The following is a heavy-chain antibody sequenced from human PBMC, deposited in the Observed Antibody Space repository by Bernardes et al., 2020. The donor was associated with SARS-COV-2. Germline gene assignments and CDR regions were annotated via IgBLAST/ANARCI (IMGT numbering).Heavy chain of an antibody. J-gene: IGHJ5*02. V-gene: IGHV1-2*02. D-gene: IGHD2-2*01. Sequence: ASVKVSCKASGYTFTGYYMHWVRQAPGQGLEWMGWINPNSGCTNYAQKFQGRVTMTRDTSISTAYMELSRLRSDDTAVYYCARGGPYWSSTSCSLNWFYPWGQGTLVTVSS. CDR3: ARGGPYWSSTSCSLNWFYP. CDR1: GYTFTGYY. CDR2: INPNSGCT.